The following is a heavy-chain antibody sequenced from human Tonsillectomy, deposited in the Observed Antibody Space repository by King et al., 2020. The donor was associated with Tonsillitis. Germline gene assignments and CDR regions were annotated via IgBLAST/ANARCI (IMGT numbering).Heavy chain of an antibody. V-gene: IGHV3-23*04. CDR3: AKKLGIMITFGGVDY. D-gene: IGHD3-16*01. J-gene: IGHJ4*02. Sequence: VQLVESGGGLVQPGGSLRLSCAASGFTFSSYAMCCGRQAPGKGLEWVSAMIGSGGSTYYSDSVKGRFPISRDHSKNTLYLQMNSLRAEDTAVYYCAKKLGIMITFGGVDYWGQGTLVTVSS. CDR1: GFTFSSYA. CDR2: MIGSGGST.